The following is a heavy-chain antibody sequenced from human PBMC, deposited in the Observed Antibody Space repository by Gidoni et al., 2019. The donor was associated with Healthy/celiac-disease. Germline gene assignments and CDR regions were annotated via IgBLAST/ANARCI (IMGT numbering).Heavy chain of an antibody. CDR2: ISGSGGST. CDR1: GFTFSSYA. V-gene: IGHV3-23*01. Sequence: EVQLLESGGGLVQPGGSLRLYCAASGFTFSSYAMSWVRQAPGKGLELVSAISGSGGSTYYADSVKGRFTISRDNSKNTLYLQMNSLRAEDTAVYYCAKDPIRFLEWSFDYWGQGTLVTVSS. CDR3: AKDPIRFLEWSFDY. D-gene: IGHD3-3*01. J-gene: IGHJ4*02.